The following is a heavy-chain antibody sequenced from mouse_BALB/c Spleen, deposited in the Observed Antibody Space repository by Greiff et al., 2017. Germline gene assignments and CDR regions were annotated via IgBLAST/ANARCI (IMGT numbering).Heavy chain of an antibody. D-gene: IGHD2-1*01. CDR2: ISNLAYSI. J-gene: IGHJ1*01. Sequence: EVKLVESGGGLVQPGGSRKLSCAASGFTFSDYGMAWVRQAPGKGPEWVAFISNLAYSIYYADTVTGRFTISRENAKNTLYLEMSSLRSEDTAMYYCARAYGNSHWYFDVWGAGTTVTVSS. CDR3: ARAYGNSHWYFDV. V-gene: IGHV5-15*02. CDR1: GFTFSDYG.